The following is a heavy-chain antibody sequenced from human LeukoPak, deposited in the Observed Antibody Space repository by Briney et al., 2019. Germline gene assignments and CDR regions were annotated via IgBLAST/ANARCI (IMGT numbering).Heavy chain of an antibody. V-gene: IGHV3-33*01. CDR1: GFTFSSSG. Sequence: PGGSLRLSCAASGFTFSSSGMHRVRQAPGKGLEWVAVILYNGSNKYYADSVKGRFTISRDNSKNTLYLQMNSLRVEDTAVYYCARAGGYCSGGSCYRGYSWLDPWGQGTLVTVSS. J-gene: IGHJ5*02. D-gene: IGHD2-15*01. CDR2: ILYNGSNK. CDR3: ARAGGYCSGGSCYRGYSWLDP.